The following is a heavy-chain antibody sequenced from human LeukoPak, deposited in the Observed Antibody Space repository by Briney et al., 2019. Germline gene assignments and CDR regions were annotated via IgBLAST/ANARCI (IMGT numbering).Heavy chain of an antibody. CDR1: GYIFTNYD. J-gene: IGHJ4*02. CDR3: ARGRSSSWYFEFSY. Sequence: ASVKVSCKASGYIFTNYDINWVRQATGQGLEWMGWMNPNSGNTGYVQNFQGRVTMTRNTSISTAYMELSSLRSEDTAVYYCARGRSSSWYFEFSYWGQGTLVTVSS. CDR2: MNPNSGNT. V-gene: IGHV1-8*01. D-gene: IGHD6-13*01.